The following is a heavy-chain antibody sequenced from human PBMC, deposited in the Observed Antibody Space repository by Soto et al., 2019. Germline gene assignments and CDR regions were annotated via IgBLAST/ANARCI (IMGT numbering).Heavy chain of an antibody. CDR1: GFTFSTYA. V-gene: IGHV3-23*01. J-gene: IGHJ3*01. CDR2: VGASGGDT. Sequence: EVQLLQSGGGLVQPGGSLRLSCAASGFTFSTYAMTWVRQAPGKGLEWVSVVGASGGDTYYSDSVKGRFTISRDNSKNTLYLQMNNLRAEDTAVYYCPRPPTYSWARDAFDVWGQGTMVTVSS. D-gene: IGHD2-21*01. CDR3: PRPPTYSWARDAFDV.